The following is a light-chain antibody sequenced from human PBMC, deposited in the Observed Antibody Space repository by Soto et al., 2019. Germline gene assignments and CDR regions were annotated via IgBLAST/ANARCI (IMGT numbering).Light chain of an antibody. CDR1: RSVTSN. CDR2: GAS. V-gene: IGKV3-15*01. Sequence: EIVVTQSPATLSVSPGERATLSCRASRSVTSNLAWYQRKPGQAPNLLIYGASTRAPGVPARFSGSGSGTEFTLTISSLQSEDFAVYYCQQYNNWPPTFGQGTKVDIK. J-gene: IGKJ1*01. CDR3: QQYNNWPPT.